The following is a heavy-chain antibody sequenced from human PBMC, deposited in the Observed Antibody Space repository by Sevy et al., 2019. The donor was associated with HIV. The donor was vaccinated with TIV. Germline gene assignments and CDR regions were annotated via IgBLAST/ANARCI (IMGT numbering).Heavy chain of an antibody. Sequence: GSLRLSCTVSSASITSYYWSWIRQPPGKGLEWIAYTYYSGSTNYNPSLKSRVNISITTSKNQLSLKLSSVTAADTAVYYCGRGGGPWWGVDVWGQGTTVTVSS. CDR3: GRGGGPWWGVDV. D-gene: IGHD2-15*01. CDR1: SASITSYY. J-gene: IGHJ6*02. CDR2: TYYSGST. V-gene: IGHV4-59*01.